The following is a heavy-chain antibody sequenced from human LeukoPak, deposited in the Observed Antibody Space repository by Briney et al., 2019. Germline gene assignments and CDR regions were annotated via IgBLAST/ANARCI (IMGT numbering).Heavy chain of an antibody. J-gene: IGHJ4*02. Sequence: ASVKVSCKASGGTFSSYAISWVRQAPGQGLEWMGGIIPIFGTANYAQKFQGRVTITADESTSTAYMELSSLRSEDTAVYYCARDYYGSGSYFRPPDYGGRGTLVTVSS. CDR2: IIPIFGTA. CDR1: GGTFSSYA. CDR3: ARDYYGSGSYFRPPDY. D-gene: IGHD3-10*01. V-gene: IGHV1-69*13.